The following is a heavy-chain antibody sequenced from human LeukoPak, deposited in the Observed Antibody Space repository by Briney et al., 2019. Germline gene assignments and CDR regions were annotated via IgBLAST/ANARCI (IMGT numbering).Heavy chain of an antibody. Sequence: SETLSLTCTVSGGSISSYYWSWIRQPPGKGLEWIGYIYYSGSTNYNPSLKSRVTISVDTSKNQFSLKLSSVTAADTAVYYCARDQRIAVAENYYYYGMDVWGQGTTVTVSS. V-gene: IGHV4-59*01. CDR2: IYYSGST. CDR1: GGSISSYY. J-gene: IGHJ6*02. CDR3: ARDQRIAVAENYYYYGMDV. D-gene: IGHD6-19*01.